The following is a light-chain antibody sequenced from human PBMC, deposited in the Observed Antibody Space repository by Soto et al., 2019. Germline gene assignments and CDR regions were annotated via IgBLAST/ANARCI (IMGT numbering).Light chain of an antibody. CDR1: QSISNN. Sequence: EIVMTQSPATLSVSPGERATLSCRASQSISNNLAWYHHRPGQAPRLLIYDAFTRATGIPARFSGSGSGTEFTLTIGSRQSEDFAVYYCQQYKSWPETFGQGTKVEI. J-gene: IGKJ1*01. CDR3: QQYKSWPET. V-gene: IGKV3-15*01. CDR2: DAF.